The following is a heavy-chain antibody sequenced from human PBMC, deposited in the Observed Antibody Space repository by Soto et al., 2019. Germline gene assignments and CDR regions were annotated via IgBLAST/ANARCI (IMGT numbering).Heavy chain of an antibody. Sequence: PGGSLRLSCAASGFTFSSYAMHWVRQAPGKGLEWVAVISYDGSNKYYADSVKGRFTISRDNSKNTLYLQMNSLRAEDTAVYYCARDGVGSGWFLDYWGQGTLVTVSS. CDR3: ARDGVGSGWFLDY. J-gene: IGHJ4*02. D-gene: IGHD6-19*01. CDR1: GFTFSSYA. CDR2: ISYDGSNK. V-gene: IGHV3-30-3*01.